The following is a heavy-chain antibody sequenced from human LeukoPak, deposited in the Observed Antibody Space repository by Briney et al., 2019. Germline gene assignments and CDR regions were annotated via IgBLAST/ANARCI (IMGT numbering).Heavy chain of an antibody. CDR1: GGSISSGDYS. J-gene: IGHJ5*01. Sequence: PSETLSLTYAVSGGSISSGDYSWSWIRQPPGTGLEWIGYIYHSGSTYYNPSLKSRVTISVDRSKNQFSLKLNSVTAADTAVYYCARSRAFNSGAFDSWGQGSLVTVSS. CDR2: IYHSGST. V-gene: IGHV4-30-2*02. CDR3: ARSRAFNSGAFDS. D-gene: IGHD1-26*01.